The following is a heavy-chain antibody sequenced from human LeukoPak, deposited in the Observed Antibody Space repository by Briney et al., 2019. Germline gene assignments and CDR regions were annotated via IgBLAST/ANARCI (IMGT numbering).Heavy chain of an antibody. CDR3: ARDRWYAFDY. CDR2: ISANSGDT. D-gene: IGHD6-13*01. Sequence: ASVKVSCKACGYTFTINGSSWVRQAPGRGLEWMGWISANSGDTIYAEKFHGRVTLTRDTSTGTAYMELNSLTYDDTAVYYCARDRWYAFDYWGQGTLVTVSS. CDR1: GYTFTING. V-gene: IGHV1-18*01. J-gene: IGHJ4*02.